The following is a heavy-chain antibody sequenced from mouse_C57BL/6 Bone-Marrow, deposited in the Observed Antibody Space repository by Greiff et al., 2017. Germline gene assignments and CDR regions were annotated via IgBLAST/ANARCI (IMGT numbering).Heavy chain of an antibody. Sequence: QVQLQQSGAELARPGASVKLSCKASGYTFTSYGISWVKQRTVQGLEWIGEIYPRSRNTYYNDKFKGKATLTADKSSSTAYMELRSLTSEDSAVYVCAPGGYYYGSSSYCFDYWGQGTTLTVSS. CDR3: APGGYYYGSSSYCFDY. J-gene: IGHJ2*01. V-gene: IGHV1-81*01. CDR2: IYPRSRNT. CDR1: GYTFTSYG. D-gene: IGHD1-1*01.